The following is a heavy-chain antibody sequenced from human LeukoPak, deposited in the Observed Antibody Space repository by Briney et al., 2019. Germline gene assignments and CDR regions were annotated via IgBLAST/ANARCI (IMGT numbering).Heavy chain of an antibody. V-gene: IGHV1-69*05. CDR1: GGTFSSYA. CDR3: ASRSGVGATPGDYYMDV. Sequence: ASVKVSCKASGGTFSSYAISWVRQAPGQGLEWMGGIITIFGTANYAQKFQGRVTITTDESTSTAYMELSSLRSEDTAVYYCASRSGVGATPGDYYMDVWGKGTTVTVSS. J-gene: IGHJ6*03. CDR2: IITIFGTA. D-gene: IGHD1-26*01.